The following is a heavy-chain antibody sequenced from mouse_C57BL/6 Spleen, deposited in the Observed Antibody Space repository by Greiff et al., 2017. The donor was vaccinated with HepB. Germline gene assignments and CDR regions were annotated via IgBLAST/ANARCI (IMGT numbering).Heavy chain of an antibody. J-gene: IGHJ1*03. CDR1: GYTFTSYW. CDR3: ARALLSKDWYFDV. Sequence: QVQLQQSGAELAKPGASVKLSCKASGYTFTSYWMHWVKQRPGQGLEWIGYINPSSGYTKYNQKFKDKATLTADKSSSTAYMQLSSLTYEDSAVYYCARALLSKDWYFDVWGTGTTVTVSS. D-gene: IGHD2-10*01. V-gene: IGHV1-7*01. CDR2: INPSSGYT.